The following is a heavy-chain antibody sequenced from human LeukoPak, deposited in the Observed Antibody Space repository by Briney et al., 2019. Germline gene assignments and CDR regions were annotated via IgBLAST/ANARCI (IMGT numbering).Heavy chain of an antibody. V-gene: IGHV3-74*01. J-gene: IGHJ3*02. CDR3: ASDLATAGKKGFGAFDI. CDR1: GFTFSSYW. Sequence: PGGTLRLSCAASGFTFSSYWMHWVRQTPGKGLVWVSRIIIDGSSTSYADSVKGRFTISRDNAKNTLYLQMNSLRAEDTAVYYCASDLATAGKKGFGAFDIWGQGTMVTVSS. CDR2: IIIDGSST. D-gene: IGHD6-13*01.